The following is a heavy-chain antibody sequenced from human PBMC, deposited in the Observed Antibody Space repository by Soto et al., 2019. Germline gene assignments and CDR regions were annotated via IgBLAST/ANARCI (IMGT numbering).Heavy chain of an antibody. Sequence: GGSLRLSCAASGFTFSSYSMNWVRQAPGKGLEWVSSISSSSSYIYYADSVKGRFTISRDNAKNSLYLQMNSLRAEDTAVYYCARLDPSSGLWDLGLGHAGYSSGWFNYYYYGMDVWGQGTTVTVSS. D-gene: IGHD6-19*01. V-gene: IGHV3-21*01. J-gene: IGHJ6*02. CDR2: ISSSSSYI. CDR3: ARLDPSSGLWDLGLGHAGYSSGWFNYYYYGMDV. CDR1: GFTFSSYS.